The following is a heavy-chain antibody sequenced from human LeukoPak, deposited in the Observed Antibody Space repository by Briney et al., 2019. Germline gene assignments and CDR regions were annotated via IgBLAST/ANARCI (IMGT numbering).Heavy chain of an antibody. J-gene: IGHJ5*02. V-gene: IGHV4-39*01. CDR1: GGSISSSSYY. CDR2: ISYSGST. D-gene: IGHD6-19*01. Sequence: PSETLSLTCTVSGGSISSSSYYWGWIRQPPGKGLEWIGSISYSGSTYYNPSLKSRVTISVDTSKNQFSLRLSSATAADTAVYYCATYSSAWGWFDPWGQGTLVIVSS. CDR3: ATYSSAWGWFDP.